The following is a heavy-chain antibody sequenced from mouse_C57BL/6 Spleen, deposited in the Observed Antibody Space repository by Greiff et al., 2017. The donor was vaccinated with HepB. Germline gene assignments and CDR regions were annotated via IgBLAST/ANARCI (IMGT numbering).Heavy chain of an antibody. CDR3: ARRGGSSFDY. V-gene: IGHV1-81*01. J-gene: IGHJ2*01. CDR2: IYPRSGNT. D-gene: IGHD1-1*01. Sequence: VKLQESGAELARPGASVKLSCKASGYTFTSYGISWVKQRTGQGLEWIGEIYPRSGNTYYNEKFKGKATLTADKSSSTAYMELRSLTSEDSAVYFCARRGGSSFDYWGQGTTLTVSS. CDR1: GYTFTSYG.